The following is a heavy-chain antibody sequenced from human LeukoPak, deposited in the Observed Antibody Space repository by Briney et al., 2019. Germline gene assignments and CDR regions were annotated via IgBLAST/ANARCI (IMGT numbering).Heavy chain of an antibody. CDR2: IYYSGNT. Sequence: SETLSLTCTISGGSISSYYWSWIRQPPGKGLEWIGYIYYSGNTNYNPSLESRVTISVDTSKNQFSLKLSSVTAADTAVYYCATYRSSGEFDYWGQGTLVTVSS. CDR1: GGSISSYY. CDR3: ATYRSSGEFDY. V-gene: IGHV4-59*01. J-gene: IGHJ4*02. D-gene: IGHD3-22*01.